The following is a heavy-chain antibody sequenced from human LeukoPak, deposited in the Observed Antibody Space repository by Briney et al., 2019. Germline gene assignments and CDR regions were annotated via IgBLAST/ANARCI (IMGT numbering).Heavy chain of an antibody. CDR2: ISVYNGNT. J-gene: IGHJ4*02. CDR1: GYTFTSYG. V-gene: IGHV1-18*01. Sequence: ASVKVSCKASGYTFTSYGISWVRQAPGQGLEWMGGISVYNGNTNYAQKVKGRVTMTTDTSTSTAYMELGSLRSDDTAVYYCAKVVGSAWYDYWGQGTLVTVSS. CDR3: AKVVGSAWYDY. D-gene: IGHD2-15*01.